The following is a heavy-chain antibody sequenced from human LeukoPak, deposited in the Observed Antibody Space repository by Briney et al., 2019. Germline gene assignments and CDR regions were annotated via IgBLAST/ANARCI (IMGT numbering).Heavy chain of an antibody. Sequence: ASVKVSCKASGGTFSSYAISWVRQAPGQGLEWMGWINTNTGNPTYAQGFTGRFVFSLDTSVSTAYLQISSLKAEDTAVYYCARESVLLWFGESGTELNTYNWFDPWGQGTLVTVSS. CDR2: INTNTGNP. V-gene: IGHV7-4-1*02. CDR1: GGTFSSYA. J-gene: IGHJ5*02. CDR3: ARESVLLWFGESGTELNTYNWFDP. D-gene: IGHD3-10*01.